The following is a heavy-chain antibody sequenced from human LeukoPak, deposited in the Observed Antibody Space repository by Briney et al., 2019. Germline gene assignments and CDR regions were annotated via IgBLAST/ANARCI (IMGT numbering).Heavy chain of an antibody. J-gene: IGHJ4*02. Sequence: PGGSLRLSCAASGFSFSSYWMSWVRQAPGKGQEWVANIKQDGSEKYYVDSVKGRFTISRDNAKNSLYLQMNSLRPEDAAVYYCAKAPVTTCRGAFCYPFDYWGLGTLVTVSS. CDR2: IKQDGSEK. D-gene: IGHD2-15*01. CDR1: GFSFSSYW. V-gene: IGHV3-7*03. CDR3: AKAPVTTCRGAFCYPFDY.